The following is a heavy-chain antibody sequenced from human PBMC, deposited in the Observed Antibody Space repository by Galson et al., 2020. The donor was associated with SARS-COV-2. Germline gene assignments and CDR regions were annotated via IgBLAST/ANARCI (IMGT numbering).Heavy chain of an antibody. D-gene: IGHD1-26*01. V-gene: IGHV3-15*01. CDR3: TGIVGAGDTFDC. CDR2: IYSNVDGGTT. J-gene: IGHJ3*01. Sequence: GGSLRLSCAASGFNFRNAWMSWVRQAPGKGLEWVGRIYSNVDGGTTHYAAPVRGRFAISRDDSQNTLYLQLNSLKTEDTGVYFCTGIVGAGDTFDCWGQGTMVTVSS. CDR1: GFNFRNAW.